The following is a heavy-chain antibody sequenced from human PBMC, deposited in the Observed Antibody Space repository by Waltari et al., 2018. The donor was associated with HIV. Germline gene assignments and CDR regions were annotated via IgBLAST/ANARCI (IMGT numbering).Heavy chain of an antibody. D-gene: IGHD1-26*01. Sequence: QLQLQESGPGLVKPSETLSLTCTVSGGSVTSRSYVWGWIRQPPGMGLGWVGRIYYTGSAYYNPSLKSRVTISVDTSKNHFSLKVTSVTAADTAVYYCARHALRVGAAYWNFDLWGRGTLVTVSS. V-gene: IGHV4-39*01. CDR1: GGSVTSRSYV. J-gene: IGHJ2*01. CDR2: IYYTGSA. CDR3: ARHALRVGAAYWNFDL.